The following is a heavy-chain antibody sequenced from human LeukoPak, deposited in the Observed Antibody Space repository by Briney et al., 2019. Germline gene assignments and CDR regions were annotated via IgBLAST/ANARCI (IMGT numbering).Heavy chain of an antibody. CDR1: GFTFSSYG. Sequence: PGGSLRLSCAASGFTFSSYGMHWVRQAPGKGLEWVAFIRYDGSNKYYADSVKGRFTISRDNSKNTLYLQMNSLRAEDTAVYYCAKVPFWSGFQADYWGQGTLVTVSS. D-gene: IGHD3-3*01. CDR3: AKVPFWSGFQADY. V-gene: IGHV3-30*02. CDR2: IRYDGSNK. J-gene: IGHJ4*02.